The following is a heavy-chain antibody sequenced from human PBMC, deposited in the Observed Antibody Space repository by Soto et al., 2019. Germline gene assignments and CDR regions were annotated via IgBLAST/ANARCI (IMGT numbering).Heavy chain of an antibody. D-gene: IGHD3-10*01. CDR3: ARDYGSGSYWFDP. CDR2: ISAYNGNT. CDR1: GYTFKTYG. Sequence: QVQLVQSGAEVKKPGASVKVSCKASGYTFKTYGISWVRQAPGQGLEWMGWISAYNGNTNYAQKLQGRVTMTTDTSTNTAYMELRSVTSDDTAVYYCARDYGSGSYWFDPWGQGTLVTVSS. V-gene: IGHV1-18*01. J-gene: IGHJ5*02.